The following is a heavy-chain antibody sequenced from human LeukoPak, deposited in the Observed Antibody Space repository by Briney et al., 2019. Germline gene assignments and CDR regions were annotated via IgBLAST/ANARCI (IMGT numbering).Heavy chain of an antibody. J-gene: IGHJ4*02. CDR2: IRGSGGNT. Sequence: TGGSLRLSCAASGFTLSNYAMSWVRQAPGKGLEWVSTIRGSGGNTYYADSVKGRFTISRDNSKNTLYLQMNSLRAEDTALYYCARYCSGTCYSGFEYWGQGTLVTVSS. CDR1: GFTLSNYA. V-gene: IGHV3-23*01. CDR3: ARYCSGTCYSGFEY. D-gene: IGHD2-2*01.